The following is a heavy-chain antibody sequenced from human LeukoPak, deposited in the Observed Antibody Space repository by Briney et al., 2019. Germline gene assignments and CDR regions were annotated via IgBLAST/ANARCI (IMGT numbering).Heavy chain of an antibody. D-gene: IGHD3-22*01. CDR1: GYTFTGYY. CDR2: ISAYNGNT. Sequence: ASVKVSCKASGYTFTGYYMHWVRQAPGQGLEWMGWISAYNGNTNYAQKLQGRVTMTTDTSTSTAYMELRSLRSDDTAVYYCVGSSGYYSWFDPWGQGTLVTVSS. V-gene: IGHV1-18*04. CDR3: VGSSGYYSWFDP. J-gene: IGHJ5*02.